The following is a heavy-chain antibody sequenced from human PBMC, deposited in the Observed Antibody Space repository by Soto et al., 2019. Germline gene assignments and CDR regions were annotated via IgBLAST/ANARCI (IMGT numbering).Heavy chain of an antibody. J-gene: IGHJ2*01. CDR2: INHSGST. CDR3: ARRARKNVPDWYFDL. CDR1: GGSFSGYY. D-gene: IGHD2-2*01. Sequence: QVQLQQWGAGLLKPSETLSLTCAVYGGSFSGYYWSWIRQPPGKGLEWIGEINHSGSTNYNPSLKSRVTIXXDXSXXQFPLQLSSVTAADTAVYYCARRARKNVPDWYFDLWGRGTLVTVSS. V-gene: IGHV4-34*01.